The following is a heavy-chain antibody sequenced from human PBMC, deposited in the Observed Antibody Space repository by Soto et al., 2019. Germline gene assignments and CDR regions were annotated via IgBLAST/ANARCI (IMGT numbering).Heavy chain of an antibody. J-gene: IGHJ4*02. V-gene: IGHV3-74*01. CDR1: GFTFSSYW. CDR3: AVGYCSGGSCLD. Sequence: GGSLRLSCAASGFTFSSYWMHWVRQAPGKGLVWVSRINSDGSSTSYADSVKGRFTISRDNAKNTLYLQMNSLRAEDTAVYYCAVGYCSGGSCLDWGQGTLVTVSS. CDR2: INSDGSST. D-gene: IGHD2-15*01.